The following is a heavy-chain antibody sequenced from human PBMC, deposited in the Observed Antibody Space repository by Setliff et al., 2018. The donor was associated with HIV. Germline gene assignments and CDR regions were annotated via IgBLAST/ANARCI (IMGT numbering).Heavy chain of an antibody. CDR1: GGSFSSSTYS. CDR2: IHSSGTT. Sequence: SETLSLTCTVSGGSFSSSTYSWGWIRQPPGMGLEWIGSIHSSGTTYYNPSLKSRFAISVDTSRSQFSLKLSSVTAADTAVYYCARHKTNYDFYAFDVWGQGTMVTVSS. D-gene: IGHD3-3*01. J-gene: IGHJ3*01. V-gene: IGHV4-39*01. CDR3: ARHKTNYDFYAFDV.